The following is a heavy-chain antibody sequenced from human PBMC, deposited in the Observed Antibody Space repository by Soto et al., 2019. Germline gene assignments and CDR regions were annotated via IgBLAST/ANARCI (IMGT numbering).Heavy chain of an antibody. CDR3: ARVPGYSNYLLTGYYYYGMDV. V-gene: IGHV1-8*01. Sequence: QVQLVQSGAEVKKPGASVKVSCKASGYTFTSYDINWVRQATGQGLEWMGWMNPNSGNTGYAQKFQGRVTMTRNTSISPAYMELSSLRSEDTAVYYCARVPGYSNYLLTGYYYYGMDVWGQGTTVTVSS. CDR1: GYTFTSYD. J-gene: IGHJ6*02. CDR2: MNPNSGNT. D-gene: IGHD4-4*01.